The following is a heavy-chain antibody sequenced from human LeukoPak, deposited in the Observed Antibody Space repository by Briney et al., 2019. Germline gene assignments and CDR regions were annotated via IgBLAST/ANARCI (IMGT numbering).Heavy chain of an antibody. V-gene: IGHV4-59*03. CDR1: GGYISGYY. D-gene: IGHD3-10*01. J-gene: IGHJ4*02. Sequence: SETLSLTCTVSGGYISGYYHNWVRQAPGRGLEWIGLVHYSGNTNYNPSLKSRVSISTDTSKNQFSLELTSVTAADTAEYYCVIGRGWQPDYWGQGIPVTVSS. CDR2: VHYSGNT. CDR3: VIGRGWQPDY.